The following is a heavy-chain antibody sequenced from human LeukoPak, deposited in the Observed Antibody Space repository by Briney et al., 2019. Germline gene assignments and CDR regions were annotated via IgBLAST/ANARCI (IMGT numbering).Heavy chain of an antibody. D-gene: IGHD2-15*01. CDR1: GGSISSYY. CDR3: ARVSGAATLD. CDR2: IYYSGST. Sequence: PSETLSLTCTVSGGSISSYYWSWIRQPPGKGLEWIGYIYYSGSTNYNPSLKSRVTISVDRSKNQFSLKLSSVTAADTAVYYCARVSGAATLDWGQGTLVTVSS. J-gene: IGHJ4*02. V-gene: IGHV4-59*12.